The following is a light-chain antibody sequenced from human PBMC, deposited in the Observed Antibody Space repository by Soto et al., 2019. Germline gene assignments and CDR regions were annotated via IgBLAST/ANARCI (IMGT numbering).Light chain of an antibody. CDR2: EGS. V-gene: IGLV2-23*01. CDR3: CSYAGSSTLVV. CDR1: SSDVGSYNL. J-gene: IGLJ1*01. Sequence: QSVLTQPASVSGSPGQSITISCTGTSSDVGSYNLVSWYQQHPGKAPKLMIYEGSKRPSGVSNRFSGSKSGNTASLTISGLQAEDEADYYCCSYAGSSTLVVFGTGTKVTV.